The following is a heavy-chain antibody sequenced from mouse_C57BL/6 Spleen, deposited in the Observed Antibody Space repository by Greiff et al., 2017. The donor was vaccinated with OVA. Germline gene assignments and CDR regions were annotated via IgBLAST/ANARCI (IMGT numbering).Heavy chain of an antibody. V-gene: IGHV1-55*01. J-gene: IGHJ3*01. CDR1: GYTFTSYW. Sequence: QVQLQQPGAELVKPGASVKMSCKASGYTFTSYWITWVKQRPGQGLEWIGDIYPGSGSTNYNEKFKSKATLTVDTSSSTAYMQLSSLTSEDSAVDDCARDYYGSSSWFAYWGQGTLVTVSA. CDR3: ARDYYGSSSWFAY. CDR2: IYPGSGST. D-gene: IGHD1-1*01.